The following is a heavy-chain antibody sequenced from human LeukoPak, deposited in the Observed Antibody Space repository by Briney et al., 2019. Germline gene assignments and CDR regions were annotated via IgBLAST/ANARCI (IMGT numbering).Heavy chain of an antibody. CDR1: GGTFSSYA. J-gene: IGHJ6*03. V-gene: IGHV1-69*05. D-gene: IGHD3-3*01. Sequence: ASVTVSCKASGGTFSSYAISWVRQAPGQGLEWMGGIIPIFGTANYAQKFQGRVTTTTDESTSTAYMELSSLRSEDTAVYYCASGTYDFWSGYGGRARVDYYYMDVWGKGTTVTVSS. CDR2: IIPIFGTA. CDR3: ASGTYDFWSGYGGRARVDYYYMDV.